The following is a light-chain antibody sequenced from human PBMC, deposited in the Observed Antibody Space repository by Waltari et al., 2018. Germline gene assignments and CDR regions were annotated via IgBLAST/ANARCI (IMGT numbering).Light chain of an antibody. CDR1: NSNIGSHS. CDR3: STWDDNLKGV. Sequence: QSVLTQPPSASGTPGQRIIIPCSGSNSNIGSHSVNWYQQLPGTAPKLLIYINNQRPSGVPDRFSGSVSATSASLAISGLQFEDEADYYCSTWDDNLKGVFGGGTKLTVL. V-gene: IGLV1-44*01. J-gene: IGLJ2*01. CDR2: INN.